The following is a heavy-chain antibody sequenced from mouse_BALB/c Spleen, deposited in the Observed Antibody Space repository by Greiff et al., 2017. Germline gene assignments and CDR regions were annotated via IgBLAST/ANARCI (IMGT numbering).Heavy chain of an antibody. J-gene: IGHJ2*01. CDR1: GFNIKDYY. Sequence: EVQLVESGAELVRSGASVKLSCTASGFNIKDYYMHWVKQRPEQGLEWIGWIDPENGDTEYAPKFQGKATMTADTSSNTAYLQLSSLTSEDTAVYYCNAWGDYDGRLYYFDYWGQGTTLTVSS. D-gene: IGHD2-4*01. CDR3: NAWGDYDGRLYYFDY. V-gene: IGHV14-4*02. CDR2: IDPENGDT.